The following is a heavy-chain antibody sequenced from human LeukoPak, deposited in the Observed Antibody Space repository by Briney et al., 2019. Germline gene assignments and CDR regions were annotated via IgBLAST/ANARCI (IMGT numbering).Heavy chain of an antibody. CDR1: GGSISSYY. D-gene: IGHD3-16*01. V-gene: IGHV4-59*01. J-gene: IGHJ4*02. CDR3: ARGGGGGRSPASY. Sequence: PSETLSLTCTASGGSISSYYWSWIRQPPGKGLEWIGYIYYSGSTNYNPSLKSRVTISVDTSKNQFSLKLSSVTAADTAVYYCARGGGGGRSPASYWGQGTLVTVSS. CDR2: IYYSGST.